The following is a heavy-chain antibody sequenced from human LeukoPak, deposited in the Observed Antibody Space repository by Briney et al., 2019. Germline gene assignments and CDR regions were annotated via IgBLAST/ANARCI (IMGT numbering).Heavy chain of an antibody. CDR3: ARDLRETQGNGDDHVDY. V-gene: IGHV1-2*02. CDR1: GYTFTGYY. Sequence: GASVKVSCRTSGYTFTGYYMHWVRQAPGQGLEGMGWINPKSDGTNYAQKFQGRVTMTRDTSISTAYMELSRLRSDDTAVYYCARDLRETQGNGDDHVDYWGQGTLVTVSS. J-gene: IGHJ4*02. D-gene: IGHD4-17*01. CDR2: INPKSDGT.